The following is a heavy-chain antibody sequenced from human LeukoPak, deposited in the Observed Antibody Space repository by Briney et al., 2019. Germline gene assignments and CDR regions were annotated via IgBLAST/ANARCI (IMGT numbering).Heavy chain of an antibody. Sequence: GASVKVSCKASGYTFTGYYVHWVRQAPGQDLQWMGWINPNTGGTNYAQTFQGRVTVTSDTSISTAYMELSRLRSDDTAVYYCARAFVTPSLDYWGQGTLVTVSS. CDR1: GYTFTGYY. J-gene: IGHJ4*02. D-gene: IGHD2-21*02. CDR2: INPNTGGT. CDR3: ARAFVTPSLDY. V-gene: IGHV1-2*02.